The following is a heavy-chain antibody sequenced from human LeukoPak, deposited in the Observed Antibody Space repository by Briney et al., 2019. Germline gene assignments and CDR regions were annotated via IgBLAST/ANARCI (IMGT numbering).Heavy chain of an antibody. CDR3: ARDFGELLFVY. CDR1: GFTFSSYE. CDR2: ISSSGSTI. D-gene: IGHD3-10*01. J-gene: IGHJ4*02. Sequence: PGGSLRLSCAASGFTFSSYEMNWVRQAPGKGLEWVSYISSSGSTIYYADSVKGRFTISRDNAKNSLYLQMNRLRAEDTAVYYCARDFGELLFVYWGQGTLVTVSS. V-gene: IGHV3-48*03.